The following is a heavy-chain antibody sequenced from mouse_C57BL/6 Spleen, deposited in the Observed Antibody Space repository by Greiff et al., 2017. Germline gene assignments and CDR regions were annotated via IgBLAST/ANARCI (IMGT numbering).Heavy chain of an antibody. CDR1: GYTFTDYY. CDR2: IGPGSGST. V-gene: IGHV1-77*01. Sequence: VKLQQSGAELVKPGASVKISCKASGYTFTDYYINWVKQRPGQGLEWIGKIGPGSGSTYYNEKFKGKATLTADKSSSTAYMQLSSLTSEDSAVYFCARSHYYGSSYYAMDYWGQGTSVTVSS. D-gene: IGHD1-1*01. CDR3: ARSHYYGSSYYAMDY. J-gene: IGHJ4*01.